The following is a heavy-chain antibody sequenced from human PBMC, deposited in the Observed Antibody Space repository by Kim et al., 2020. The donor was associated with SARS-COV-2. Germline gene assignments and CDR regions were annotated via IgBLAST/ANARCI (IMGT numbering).Heavy chain of an antibody. J-gene: IGHJ4*02. D-gene: IGHD3-10*01. CDR3: ARDPYYYGSGSYYFDY. Sequence: SVKGRFTISRDNSKNTLYLQMNSLRAEDTAVYYCARDPYYYGSGSYYFDYWGQGTLVTVSS. V-gene: IGHV3-30*07.